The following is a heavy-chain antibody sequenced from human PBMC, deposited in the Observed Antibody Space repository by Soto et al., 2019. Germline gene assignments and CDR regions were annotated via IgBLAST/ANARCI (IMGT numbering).Heavy chain of an antibody. CDR1: GGSISSYY. V-gene: IGHV4-59*01. CDR3: ARGGHKEFSMDV. J-gene: IGHJ6*02. Sequence: SETLSLTCTVSGGSISSYYWSWIRQPPGKGLEWIGYIYYSGSTNYNPSLKSRVTISVDTSKNQFSLKLSSVTAADTAVYYCARGGHKEFSMDVWGQGTTVTVSS. CDR2: IYYSGST.